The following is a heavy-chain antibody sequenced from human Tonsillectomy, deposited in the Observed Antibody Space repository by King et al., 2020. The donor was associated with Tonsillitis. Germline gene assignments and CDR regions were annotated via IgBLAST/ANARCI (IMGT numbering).Heavy chain of an antibody. CDR3: ARIIMITFGGDLVGNWFDS. V-gene: IGHV5-10-1*03. Sequence: VQLVESGAEVKKAGESLRISCQGSGYSFPNYWIIWVRQMPGKGLEWMGRINPSDSYTDYSPSFQGHVTVSADKSISTAYLQWSSLKASDTAIYYCARIIMITFGGDLVGNWFDSWGQGTLVTISS. J-gene: IGHJ5*01. CDR2: INPSDSYT. CDR1: GYSFPNYW. D-gene: IGHD3-16*02.